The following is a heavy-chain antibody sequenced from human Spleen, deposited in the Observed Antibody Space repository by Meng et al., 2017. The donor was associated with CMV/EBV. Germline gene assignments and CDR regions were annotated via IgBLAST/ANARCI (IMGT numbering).Heavy chain of an antibody. Sequence: VYCTASGYPFTDNKMHWVRQAPGQGLEWMGWINPNVGGTTYAQKFQGRVTVTRDTSTSTVYMELRGLRSDDTAVYFCARAGDDYFDYWGQGTLVTVSS. V-gene: IGHV1-2*02. CDR2: INPNVGGT. J-gene: IGHJ4*02. CDR1: GYPFTDNK. CDR3: ARAGDDYFDY. D-gene: IGHD3-10*01.